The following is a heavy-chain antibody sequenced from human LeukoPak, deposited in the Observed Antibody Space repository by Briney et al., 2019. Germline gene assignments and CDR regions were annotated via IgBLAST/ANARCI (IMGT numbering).Heavy chain of an antibody. V-gene: IGHV1-69*04. J-gene: IGHJ4*02. CDR2: IIPILGIA. D-gene: IGHD2-15*01. CDR1: GGTFSSCA. Sequence: SVKVSCKASGGTFSSCAISWVRQAPGQGLEWMGRIIPILGIANYAQKFQGRVTITADKSTSTAYMELSSLRSEDTAVYYCARDSALGYCSGGSCPLRGPDYWGQGTLVTVSS. CDR3: ARDSALGYCSGGSCPLRGPDY.